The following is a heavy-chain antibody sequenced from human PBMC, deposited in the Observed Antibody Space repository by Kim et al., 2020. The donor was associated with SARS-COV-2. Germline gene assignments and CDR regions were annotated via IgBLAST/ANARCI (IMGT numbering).Heavy chain of an antibody. V-gene: IGHV3-73*01. D-gene: IGHD6-6*01. CDR2: SRTKVNRYAT. J-gene: IGHJ5*01. CDR1: GFTFSGSP. Sequence: GGSLRLSCAASGFTFSGSPIHWVRQSPGKGLEWLGHSRTKVNRYATSYAASEKGRITISGDDSKTPAFIQRNILKIEETAVYYCTGEKFGTAARHFDS. CDR3: TGEKFGTAARHFDS.